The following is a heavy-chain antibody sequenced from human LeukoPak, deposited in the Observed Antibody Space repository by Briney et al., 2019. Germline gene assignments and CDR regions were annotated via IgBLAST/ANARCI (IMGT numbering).Heavy chain of an antibody. CDR2: IYHSGST. CDR3: ARDYSGYEFDY. V-gene: IGHV4-30-2*01. J-gene: IGHJ4*02. D-gene: IGHD5-12*01. Sequence: SQTLSLTCTVSGGSISSGGYYWSWIRQPPGKGLEWIGYIYHSGSTYYNPSLKSRVTISVDRSKNQFSLKLNSVTAADSAIYYCARDYSGYEFDYWGQGTLVTVSS. CDR1: GGSISSGGYY.